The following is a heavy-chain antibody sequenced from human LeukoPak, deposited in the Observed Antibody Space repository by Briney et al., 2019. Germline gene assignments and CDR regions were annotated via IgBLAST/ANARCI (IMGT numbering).Heavy chain of an antibody. CDR1: GFTFSSYS. D-gene: IGHD5-18*01. V-gene: IGHV3-48*02. J-gene: IGHJ4*02. CDR3: ARSRGYSYGCLDY. CDR2: ISSSSSTM. Sequence: GGSLRLSCAASGFTFSSYSVNWVRQAPGKGLEWISYISSSSSTMFYADSVKGRFTISRDNAKNSLYLQMNSLRDEDTAVYYCARSRGYSYGCLDYWGQGTLVTVSS.